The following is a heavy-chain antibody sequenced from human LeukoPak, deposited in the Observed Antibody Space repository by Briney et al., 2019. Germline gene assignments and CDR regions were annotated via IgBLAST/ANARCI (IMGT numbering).Heavy chain of an antibody. J-gene: IGHJ4*02. CDR2: ISDSGSAI. CDR3: AKFYDISTGYFDC. V-gene: IGHV3-48*03. CDR1: GFTFSTSE. Sequence: GGSLRLSCAVSGFTFSTSEMNWVRQAPGKGLEWVSYISDSGSAIYYADSVKGRLTISRDNSKNTLYLQMNSLRAEDTAVYYCAKFYDISTGYFDCWGQGTLVTVSS. D-gene: IGHD3-9*01.